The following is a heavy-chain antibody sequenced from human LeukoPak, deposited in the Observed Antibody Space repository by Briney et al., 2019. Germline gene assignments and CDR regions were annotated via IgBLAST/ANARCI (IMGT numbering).Heavy chain of an antibody. V-gene: IGHV3-23*01. J-gene: IGHJ4*02. D-gene: IGHD3-10*01. Sequence: GGSLRLSCAASGFTFSSYAMSWVRQAPGKGLEWVSAISGSGGSTYYADSVKGRFTISRDNSKNTLYLQMNSLRAEDTAVYYCAREGFGGVYGSGSYLLDYWGQGTLVTVSS. CDR2: ISGSGGST. CDR1: GFTFSSYA. CDR3: AREGFGGVYGSGSYLLDY.